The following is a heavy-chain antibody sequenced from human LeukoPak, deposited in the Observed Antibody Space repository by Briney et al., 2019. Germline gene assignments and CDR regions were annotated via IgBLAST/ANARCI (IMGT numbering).Heavy chain of an antibody. CDR1: GGTFSSYA. J-gene: IGHJ6*03. Sequence: GASVKVSCKASGGTFSSYAISWVRQAPGQGLEWMGWISAYNGNTNYAQKLQGRVTMTTDTSTSTAYMELRSLRSDDTAVYYCARVLRTYYYYMDVRGKGTTVTVSS. V-gene: IGHV1-18*01. CDR3: ARVLRTYYYYMDV. CDR2: ISAYNGNT. D-gene: IGHD3-16*01.